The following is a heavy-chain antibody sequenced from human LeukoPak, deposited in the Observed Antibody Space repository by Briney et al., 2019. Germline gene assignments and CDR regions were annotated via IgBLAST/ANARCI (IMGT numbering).Heavy chain of an antibody. CDR2: IYYSGST. D-gene: IGHD1-26*01. J-gene: IGHJ5*02. Sequence: PSETLSLTCTVSGGSICSYYWSWIRQPPGKGLEWIGYIYYSGSTNYNPSLKSRVTISVDTSKDQFSLKLSSVTAADTAVYYCARRMGVGATNWFDPWGQGTLVTVSS. CDR1: GGSICSYY. V-gene: IGHV4-59*08. CDR3: ARRMGVGATNWFDP.